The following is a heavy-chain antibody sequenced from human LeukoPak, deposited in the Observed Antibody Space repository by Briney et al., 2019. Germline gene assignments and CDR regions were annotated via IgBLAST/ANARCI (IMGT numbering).Heavy chain of an antibody. V-gene: IGHV3-48*03. CDR1: GFTFSHYE. J-gene: IGHJ4*02. D-gene: IGHD4-17*01. CDR3: ARDRGDYGDYVPGY. CDR2: IRSSGTTI. Sequence: GGSLRLSCAASGFTFSHYEMNWVRQAPGKGLEWISYIRSSGTTIYYADSVKGRFTISRDNAKNSLYLQMNSLRAEDTAVYYCARDRGDYGDYVPGYWGQGTLVTVSS.